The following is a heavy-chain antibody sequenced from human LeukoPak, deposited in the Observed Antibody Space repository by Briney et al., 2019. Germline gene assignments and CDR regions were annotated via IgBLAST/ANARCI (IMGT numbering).Heavy chain of an antibody. V-gene: IGHV4-61*02. J-gene: IGHJ4*02. D-gene: IGHD3-3*01. CDR3: ARDRLDDFWSGPHPDY. CDR2: IYTSGST. CDR1: GGSISSGSYY. Sequence: PSETLSLTCTVSGGSISSGSYYWSWIRQPAGKGLEWIGRIYTSGSTNYNPSLKSRVTISVDTSKNQFSLKLSSVTAADTAVYYCARDRLDDFWSGPHPDYWGQGTLVTVSS.